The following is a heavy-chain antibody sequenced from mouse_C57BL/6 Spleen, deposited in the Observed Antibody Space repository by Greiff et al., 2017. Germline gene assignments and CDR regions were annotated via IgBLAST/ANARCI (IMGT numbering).Heavy chain of an antibody. J-gene: IGHJ3*01. D-gene: IGHD1-1*01. CDR3: ARPLRAWFAY. Sequence: QVQLQQSGAELAKPGASVKLSCKASGYTFTSYWMHWVKQRPGQGLEWIGYINPSSGYTKYNQKFKDKATLTADTFHSTAYMQQSRLTYEDSAVYYGARPLRAWFAYWGQGTLGTVSA. CDR2: INPSSGYT. CDR1: GYTFTSYW. V-gene: IGHV1-7*01.